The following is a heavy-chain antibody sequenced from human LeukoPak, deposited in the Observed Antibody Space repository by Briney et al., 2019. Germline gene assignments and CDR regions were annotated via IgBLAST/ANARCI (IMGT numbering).Heavy chain of an antibody. Sequence: SETLSLTCTVSGGSINNYYWSWIRQPAGKGLEWVGYIYYSGSTNYNPSLKSRVTISVDTSKNQFSLRLSSVTAADTAVYYCARHYGSGTYPLDYWGQGTLVTVSS. D-gene: IGHD3-10*01. V-gene: IGHV4-59*08. CDR2: IYYSGST. CDR3: ARHYGSGTYPLDY. J-gene: IGHJ4*02. CDR1: GGSINNYY.